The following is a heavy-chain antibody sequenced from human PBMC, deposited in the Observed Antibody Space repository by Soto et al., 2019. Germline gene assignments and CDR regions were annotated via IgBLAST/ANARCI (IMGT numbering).Heavy chain of an antibody. Sequence: QGQLVESGGGVVQPGRSLRLSCAASGFGFGDYALHWVRQAPGKGLEWVAAISFDGRNEDYANSVKGRFTISRDNSRETLFLELNSLRTEDTAIYYCATDGVVTTTFRFSYFAFWGRGTLVTVSS. V-gene: IGHV3-30*04. J-gene: IGHJ4*02. CDR3: ATDGVVTTTFRFSYFAF. CDR1: GFGFGDYA. CDR2: ISFDGRNE. D-gene: IGHD1-1*01.